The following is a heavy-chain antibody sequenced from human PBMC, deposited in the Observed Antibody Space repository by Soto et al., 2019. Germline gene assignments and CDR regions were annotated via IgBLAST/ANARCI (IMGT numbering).Heavy chain of an antibody. CDR2: IWYDGSNK. CDR3: ARSFIGVGVNYMDV. CDR1: GFTFSSYG. V-gene: IGHV3-33*08. J-gene: IGHJ6*03. Sequence: GSLRLSCAASGFTFSSYGMHWVRQAPGKGLEWVAVIWYDGSNKYYADSVKGRFTISRDNSKNTLYLQMNSLRAEDTAVYYCARSFIGVGVNYMDVWGKGTTVTVSS. D-gene: IGHD2-21*01.